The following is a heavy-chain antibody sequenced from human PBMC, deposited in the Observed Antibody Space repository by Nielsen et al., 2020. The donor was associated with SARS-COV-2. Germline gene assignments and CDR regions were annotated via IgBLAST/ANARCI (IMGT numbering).Heavy chain of an antibody. Sequence: ASVKVSCKASGYRFTSYSVSWVRQAPGQGLEWMGWISGYNGNRYYAQKFQGRVTMTTDTFLNTAYTDLRSLRPDDTAVYYCARDVGLTHPEQFEYWGQGTLVTVSS. V-gene: IGHV1-18*01. CDR1: GYRFTSYS. CDR2: ISGYNGNR. D-gene: IGHD1-26*01. J-gene: IGHJ4*02. CDR3: ARDVGLTHPEQFEY.